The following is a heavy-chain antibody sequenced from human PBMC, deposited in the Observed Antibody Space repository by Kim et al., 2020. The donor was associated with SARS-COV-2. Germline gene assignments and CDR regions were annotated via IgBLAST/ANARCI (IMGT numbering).Heavy chain of an antibody. J-gene: IGHJ5*02. Sequence: SETLSLTCAVYGGSFSGYYWSWIRQPPGKGLEWIGEINHSGSTNYNPSLKSRVTISVDTSKNQFSLKLSSVTAADTAVYYCARGLSGYSSSYNWFDPWGQGTLVTVSS. CDR2: INHSGST. CDR3: ARGLSGYSSSYNWFDP. CDR1: GGSFSGYY. D-gene: IGHD6-13*01. V-gene: IGHV4-34*01.